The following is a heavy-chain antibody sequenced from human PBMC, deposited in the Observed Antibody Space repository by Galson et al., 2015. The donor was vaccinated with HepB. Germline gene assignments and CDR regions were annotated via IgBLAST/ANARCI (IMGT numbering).Heavy chain of an antibody. Sequence: SVKVSCKASGYTLTNYGISWVRQAPGQGLEWMGWISAYNGYTNIAQKFQDRVTMTTDTSTRTAYMEVRSLRSGDTAVYYCARVGGGSSSWYDYFDYWGQGTLVTVSS. CDR2: ISAYNGYT. D-gene: IGHD6-13*01. V-gene: IGHV1-18*01. CDR1: GYTLTNYG. CDR3: ARVGGGSSSWYDYFDY. J-gene: IGHJ4*02.